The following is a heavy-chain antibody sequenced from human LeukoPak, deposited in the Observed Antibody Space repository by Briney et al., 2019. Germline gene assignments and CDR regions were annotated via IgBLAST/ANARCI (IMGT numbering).Heavy chain of an antibody. Sequence: PGGSLRLSCAASGFTFSAYYMSWIRQAPGKGLEWVSYISSSGSAIYYADSVKGRFTISRDNAKNSLYLQMNSLRAEDTAVYYCARSRIAAASPVGYWGQGTLVTVSS. V-gene: IGHV3-11*04. D-gene: IGHD6-13*01. J-gene: IGHJ4*02. CDR2: ISSSGSAI. CDR1: GFTFSAYY. CDR3: ARSRIAAASPVGY.